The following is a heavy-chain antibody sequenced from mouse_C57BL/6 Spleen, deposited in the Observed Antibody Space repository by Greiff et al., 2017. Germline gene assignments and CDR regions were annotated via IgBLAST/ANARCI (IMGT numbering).Heavy chain of an antibody. Sequence: VQLQQSVAELVRPGASVKLSCTASGFNIKNTYMHWVKQRPEQGLEWIGRLDPAHGNTIYAPKFQGKATITADPPSNTADLLLNSLPSAHTAMYYCSVFYYDGSSPFDGWGQGSTLRVSS. CDR1: GFNIKNTY. CDR3: SVFYYDGSSPFDG. V-gene: IGHV14-3*01. CDR2: LDPAHGNT. J-gene: IGHJ2*01. D-gene: IGHD1-1*01.